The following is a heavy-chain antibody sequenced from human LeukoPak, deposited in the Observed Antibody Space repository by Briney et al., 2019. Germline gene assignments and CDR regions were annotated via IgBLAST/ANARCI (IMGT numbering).Heavy chain of an antibody. CDR1: VGSINSYY. Sequence: SETLSLTCTVSVGSINSYYWSWVRQPPGKGLEWIGYIYYSGSTNYSPSLKSRVTISVDTSKNQFSLKLSSVTAADTAVYYCARLGVRYSTSSWWFDPWGQGTLVTVSS. J-gene: IGHJ5*02. CDR2: IYYSGST. V-gene: IGHV4-59*08. D-gene: IGHD6-6*01. CDR3: ARLGVRYSTSSWWFDP.